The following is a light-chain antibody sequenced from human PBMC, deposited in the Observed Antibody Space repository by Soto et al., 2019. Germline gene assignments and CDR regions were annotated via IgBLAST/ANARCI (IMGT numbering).Light chain of an antibody. CDR1: QSISSY. CDR3: QQTYSIPVT. J-gene: IGKJ2*01. CDR2: AGS. Sequence: GDRVTITCRASQSISSYLNWYQQKPGKAPKLLIYAGSSLQSGVPSRFSGRGSGADFTLTISSLQPEDFATYYCQQTYSIPVTFGQGTKLEIK. V-gene: IGKV1-39*01.